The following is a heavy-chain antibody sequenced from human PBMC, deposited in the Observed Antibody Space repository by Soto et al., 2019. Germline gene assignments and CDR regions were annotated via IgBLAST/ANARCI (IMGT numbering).Heavy chain of an antibody. J-gene: IGHJ6*02. CDR1: GGSFSGYY. Sequence: QVQLQQWGAGLLKPSETLSLTCAVSGGSFSGYYWSWLRQPPGKGPEWIGEINHGGNTKYTPSLESRVTISVDTSKNQFSLKLNSVSAADTAVDYCARTGGMDVWSQGATVTVSS. V-gene: IGHV4-34*01. CDR2: INHGGNT. CDR3: ARTGGMDV.